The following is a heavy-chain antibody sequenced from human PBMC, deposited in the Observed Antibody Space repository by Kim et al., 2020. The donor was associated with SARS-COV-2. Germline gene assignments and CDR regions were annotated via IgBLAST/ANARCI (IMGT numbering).Heavy chain of an antibody. CDR1: GFTFSSYG. CDR3: AKIPIDGGNSDFDI. Sequence: GGSLRLSCAASGFTFSSYGMHWVRQAPGKGLEWVAVISYDGSNKYYADSVKGRFTISRDNSKNTLYLEMNSLRAEDTAVYYCAKIPIDGGNSDFDIWGQGTMVTVSS. J-gene: IGHJ3*02. CDR2: ISYDGSNK. D-gene: IGHD2-21*02. V-gene: IGHV3-30*18.